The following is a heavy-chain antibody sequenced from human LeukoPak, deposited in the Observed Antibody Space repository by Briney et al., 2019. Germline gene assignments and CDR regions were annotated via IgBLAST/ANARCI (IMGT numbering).Heavy chain of an antibody. CDR3: AIDPNWGTHS. D-gene: IGHD7-27*01. Sequence: GGSLRLSCVASGFTFSTYTMCWVRHPPGKRLEWVSIIGSSGGGIHYADSVKGRFTISRDNSKNALYLQMNSLRVEDTAVYYCAIDPNWGTHSWGQGVLVTVSS. CDR1: GFTFSTYT. CDR2: IGSSGGGI. J-gene: IGHJ4*02. V-gene: IGHV3-23*01.